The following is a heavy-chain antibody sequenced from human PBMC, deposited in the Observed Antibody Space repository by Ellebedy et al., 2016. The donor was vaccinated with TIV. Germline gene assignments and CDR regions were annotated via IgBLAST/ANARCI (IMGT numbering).Heavy chain of an antibody. J-gene: IGHJ6*02. D-gene: IGHD3-9*01. CDR2: INPNSGGT. CDR1: GYTFTGYY. V-gene: IGHV1-2*04. CDR3: ARATTVDILTGYIPYGMDV. Sequence: ASVKVSXXASGYTFTGYYMHWVRQAPGQGLEWMGWINPNSGGTNYAQKFQGWVTMTRDTSISTAYMELSRLRSDDTAVYYCARATTVDILTGYIPYGMDVWGQGTTVTVSS.